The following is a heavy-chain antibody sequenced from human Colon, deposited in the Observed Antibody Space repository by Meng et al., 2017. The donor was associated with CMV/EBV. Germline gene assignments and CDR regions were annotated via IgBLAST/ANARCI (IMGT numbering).Heavy chain of an antibody. Sequence: GGSLRLSCVASGLTFSSHWMHWVRQTPGKELVWVSRINKDGGSITYADSLKGRFTISRDDARNSLFLQMNSLSVEDTAVYYCARDQYTAMVKDGMDVWGQGTTVTVSS. CDR1: GLTFSSHW. V-gene: IGHV3-74*01. CDR3: ARDQYTAMVKDGMDV. CDR2: INKDGGSI. J-gene: IGHJ6*02. D-gene: IGHD5-18*01.